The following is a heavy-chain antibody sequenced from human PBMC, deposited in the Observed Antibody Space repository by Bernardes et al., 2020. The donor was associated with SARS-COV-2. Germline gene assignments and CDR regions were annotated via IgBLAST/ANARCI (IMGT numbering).Heavy chain of an antibody. V-gene: IGHV3-30*03. D-gene: IGHD2-15*01. Sequence: LRLSCAASGFTFSSYGMHWVRQAPGKGLEWVAVISYDVSNKYYADSVKGRFTISRDNSKNTLYLQMNSLRAEDTAVYYCARPRGGSYYYGMDVWGQGTTVTVSS. CDR1: GFTFSSYG. CDR2: ISYDVSNK. CDR3: ARPRGGSYYYGMDV. J-gene: IGHJ6*02.